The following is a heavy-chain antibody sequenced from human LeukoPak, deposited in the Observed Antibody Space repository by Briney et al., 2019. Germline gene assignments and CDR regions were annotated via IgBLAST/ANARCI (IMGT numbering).Heavy chain of an antibody. CDR3: AREIAAAGTSVSGTDP. CDR1: GFSVSTNY. CDR2: ISGSGGST. J-gene: IGHJ5*02. Sequence: PGGSLRLSCAASGFSVSTNYMTWVRQAPGKGLEWVSAISGSGGSTYYADSVKGRFTISRDNSKNTLYLQMNSLRAEDTAVYYCAREIAAAGTSVSGTDPWGQGTLVTVSS. D-gene: IGHD6-13*01. V-gene: IGHV3-23*01.